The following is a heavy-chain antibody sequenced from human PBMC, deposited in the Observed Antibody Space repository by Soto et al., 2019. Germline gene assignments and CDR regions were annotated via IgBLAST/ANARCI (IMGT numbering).Heavy chain of an antibody. CDR1: GFTFSNYG. CDR3: ARELDGTSQIDN. V-gene: IGHV3-21*01. J-gene: IGHJ4*02. CDR2: ISSSSSNI. D-gene: IGHD2-2*01. Sequence: EVQLVESGGCLVKPGGSLRLSCAASGFTFSNYGMNWVRQAPGKGLEWVSSISSSSSNIYYGDSVKGRFTISRDNAKSSLYLQMNSMRAEDSAMYYCARELDGTSQIDNWGQGTLVTVSS.